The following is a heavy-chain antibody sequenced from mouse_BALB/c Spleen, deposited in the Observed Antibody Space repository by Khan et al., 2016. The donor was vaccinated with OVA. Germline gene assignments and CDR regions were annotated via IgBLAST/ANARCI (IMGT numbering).Heavy chain of an antibody. J-gene: IGHJ3*01. D-gene: IGHD2-14*01. CDR1: GYTFTSYT. CDR3: VRDGAYHRNDGWFAY. Sequence: QVRLQQSGAELARPGASVKMSCKASGYTFTSYTIHWIKLRPGQGLEWIGYINPSNGYTNYNQKFRDKATLTADKSSTTAYMQLSSLTSDDEAVYNCVRDGAYHRNDGWFAYWGQGTMVTVSA. CDR2: INPSNGYT. V-gene: IGHV1-4*01.